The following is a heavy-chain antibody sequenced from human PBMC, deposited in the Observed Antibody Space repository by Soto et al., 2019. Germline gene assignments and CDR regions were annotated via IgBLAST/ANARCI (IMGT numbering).Heavy chain of an antibody. J-gene: IGHJ4*02. V-gene: IGHV4-59*01. CDR1: GGSISSYY. CDR2: IYYSGST. Sequence: SETLSLTCTVSGGSISSYYWSWIRQPPGKGLEWIGYIYYSGSTNYNPSLKSRVTISVDTSKNQFSLKLSSVTAADTAVYYCARDSDYGGLVWGQGTLVTVSS. CDR3: ARDSDYGGLV. D-gene: IGHD4-17*01.